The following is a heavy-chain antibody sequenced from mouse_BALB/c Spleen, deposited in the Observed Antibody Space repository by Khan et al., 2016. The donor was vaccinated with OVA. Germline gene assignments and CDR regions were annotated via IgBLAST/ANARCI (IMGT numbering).Heavy chain of an antibody. V-gene: IGHV1S81*02. CDR3: SRSGYGNPFAY. CDR2: INPSNGDT. Sequence: QVQLKESGAELVKPGASVKISCKASGYTFTSFYMYWVKQRPGQGLEWIGGINPSNGDTHFYEKFKSKAKLTVDKSSTTAYMQFSSLTSEDSAVYYWSRSGYGNPFAYCGQGTLVTVSA. CDR1: GYTFTSFY. D-gene: IGHD2-1*01. J-gene: IGHJ3*01.